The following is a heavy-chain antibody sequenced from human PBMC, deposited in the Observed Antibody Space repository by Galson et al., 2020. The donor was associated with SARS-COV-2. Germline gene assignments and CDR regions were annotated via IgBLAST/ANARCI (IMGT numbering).Heavy chain of an antibody. CDR2: IWYDGSNK. J-gene: IGHJ4*02. Sequence: QASETLSLTCAASGFTFSSYGMHWVRQAPGKGLEWVAVIWYDGSNKYYADSVKGRFTISRDNSKNTLYLQMNSLRAEDTAVYYCAKGSYGYSSGWGRADYWGQGTLVTVSS. V-gene: IGHV3-33*06. D-gene: IGHD6-19*01. CDR3: AKGSYGYSSGWGRADY. CDR1: GFTFSSYG.